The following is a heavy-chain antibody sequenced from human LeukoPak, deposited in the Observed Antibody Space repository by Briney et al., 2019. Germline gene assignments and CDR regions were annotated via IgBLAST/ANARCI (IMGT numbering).Heavy chain of an antibody. D-gene: IGHD5-18*01. CDR2: INSYNGNT. CDR3: ARDRPTAMESSFYFYGMDV. V-gene: IGHV1-18*01. Sequence: AASVKVSCKASGYTFTSYGISWVRQAPGQGLEWMGWINSYNGNTNYAQKLQGRVTMTTDTSTSTAYMEVRSLRSDDTAVFYCARDRPTAMESSFYFYGMDVWGQGTTVTVSS. J-gene: IGHJ6*02. CDR1: GYTFTSYG.